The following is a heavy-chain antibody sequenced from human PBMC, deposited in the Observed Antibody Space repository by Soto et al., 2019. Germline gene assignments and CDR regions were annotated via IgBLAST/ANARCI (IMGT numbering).Heavy chain of an antibody. J-gene: IGHJ4*02. V-gene: IGHV1-46*03. CDR3: ARGCSRRSCLDY. Sequence: ASVKGSCKAAGYTFTSYYMHWVRQAPGQGLEGMGIINPSGGSTSYAQKFQGRVTMTRDTSTSTVYMELSSLRSEDTAVYYCARGCSRRSCLDYWAQGTPVTVSS. CDR2: INPSGGST. D-gene: IGHD2-15*01. CDR1: GYTFTSYY.